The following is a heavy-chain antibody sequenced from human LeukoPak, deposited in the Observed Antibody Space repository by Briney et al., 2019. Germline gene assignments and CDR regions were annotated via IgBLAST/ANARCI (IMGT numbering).Heavy chain of an antibody. CDR3: ARLKRGANYYMDV. Sequence: PSETLSLTCSVSGGSISSSSYYWGWIRQPPEKALVWIGSIYYSGSTYYNSSLKSRVTISVDTSKNQFSLSLNSVTAADTAVYSCARLKRGANYYMDVWGKGTTVTVSS. V-gene: IGHV4-39*01. CDR1: GGSISSSSYY. CDR2: IYYSGST. J-gene: IGHJ6*03. D-gene: IGHD3-16*01.